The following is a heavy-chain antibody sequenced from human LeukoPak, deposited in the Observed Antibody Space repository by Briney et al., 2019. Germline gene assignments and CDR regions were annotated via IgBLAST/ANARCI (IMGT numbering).Heavy chain of an antibody. CDR1: GGSFSGYY. D-gene: IGHD5-18*01. CDR2: INHSGST. V-gene: IGHV4-34*01. CDR3: ARVKGGYPNWFDP. J-gene: IGHJ5*02. Sequence: PSETLSLTCAVYGGSFSGYYWSWIRQPPGKGLEWIGEINHSGSTNYNPSLKSRVTISVDTSKNQFSLKLSSVTAADTAVYYCARVKGGYPNWFDPWGQGTLVTVSS.